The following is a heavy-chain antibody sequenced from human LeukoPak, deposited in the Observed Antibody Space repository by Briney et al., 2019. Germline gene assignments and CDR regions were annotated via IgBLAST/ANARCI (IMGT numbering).Heavy chain of an antibody. CDR3: ARLHDSSGYWRGFDY. CDR2: ISSSSSTI. CDR1: GFTFSSYA. V-gene: IGHV3-48*01. D-gene: IGHD3-22*01. J-gene: IGHJ4*02. Sequence: PGGSLRLSCAASGFTFSSYAMSWVRQAPGKGLEWVSYISSSSSTIYYADSVKGRFTISRDNAKNSLYLQMNSLRAEDTAVYYCARLHDSSGYWRGFDYWGQGTLVTVSS.